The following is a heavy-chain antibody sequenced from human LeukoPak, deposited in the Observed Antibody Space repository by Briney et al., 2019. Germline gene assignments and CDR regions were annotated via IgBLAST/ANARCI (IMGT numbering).Heavy chain of an antibody. CDR1: GGSISSYY. CDR3: ARSGTYYNNWFDP. V-gene: IGHV4-59*08. D-gene: IGHD3-10*01. Sequence: ASETLSLTCTVSGGSISSYYWSWIRQPPGKGLEWIGCIYYSGSTNYNPSLKSRVTISVDTSKNQFSLNLNSVTAADTAVYYCARSGTYYNNWFDPWGQGTLVIVSS. J-gene: IGHJ5*02. CDR2: IYYSGST.